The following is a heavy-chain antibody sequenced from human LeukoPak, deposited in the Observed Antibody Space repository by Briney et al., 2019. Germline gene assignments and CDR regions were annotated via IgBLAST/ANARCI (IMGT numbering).Heavy chain of an antibody. Sequence: SETLSLTCSVSGLSITRPYYWGWIRQSPGKGLEWIGSTSHRDSPYYNPSLKSRVTISLDTSKNQFSLKMTSVTAADTAVYYCARDFGETALPNWFDPWGQGTLVIVTS. CDR3: ARDFGETALPNWFDP. V-gene: IGHV4-38-2*02. D-gene: IGHD3-16*01. CDR1: GLSITRPYY. J-gene: IGHJ5*02. CDR2: TSHRDSP.